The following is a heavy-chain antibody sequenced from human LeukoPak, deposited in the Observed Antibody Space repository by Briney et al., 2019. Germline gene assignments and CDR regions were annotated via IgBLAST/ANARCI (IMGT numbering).Heavy chain of an antibody. CDR3: ARVLVDNDAFDI. V-gene: IGHV1-8*01. J-gene: IGHJ3*02. CDR1: GYTFTSYD. Sequence: ASVKVSCKASGYTFTSYDINWVRQATGPGLEWMGWMNPNSGNTGYAQKFQGRVTMTRNTSISTAYMELSSLRSEDTAVYYCARVLVDNDAFDIWGQGTMVTVSS. D-gene: IGHD5-24*01. CDR2: MNPNSGNT.